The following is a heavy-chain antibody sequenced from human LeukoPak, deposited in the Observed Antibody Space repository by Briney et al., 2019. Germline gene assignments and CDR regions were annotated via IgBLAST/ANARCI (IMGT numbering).Heavy chain of an antibody. CDR1: GGSFSGYY. CDR2: INHYGSI. J-gene: IGHJ4*02. Sequence: SETLSLTCAVYGGSFSGYYWSWIRQPPGKWLEWIGEINHYGSINYNPSLKSRVTISVDTSKNQFSLRLSSVTAADTAVYCCARGLYTYNVRYFDNWGQGTLVTVSS. D-gene: IGHD2-2*02. V-gene: IGHV4-34*01. CDR3: ARGLYTYNVRYFDN.